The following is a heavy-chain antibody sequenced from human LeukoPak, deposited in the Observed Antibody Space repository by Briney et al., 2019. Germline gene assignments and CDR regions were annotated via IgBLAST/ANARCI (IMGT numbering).Heavy chain of an antibody. CDR2: IYTSGST. CDR1: GGSISSGSYY. CDR3: AGTQTYYDFWSGQKQYYYGMDV. J-gene: IGHJ6*02. V-gene: IGHV4-61*02. Sequence: SETLSLTWTVSGGSISSGSYYWSWIRQPAGKGLEWIGRIYTSGSTNYNPSLKSRVTISVDTSKNQFSLKLSSVTAADTAVYYCAGTQTYYDFWSGQKQYYYGMDVWGQGTTVTVSS. D-gene: IGHD3-3*01.